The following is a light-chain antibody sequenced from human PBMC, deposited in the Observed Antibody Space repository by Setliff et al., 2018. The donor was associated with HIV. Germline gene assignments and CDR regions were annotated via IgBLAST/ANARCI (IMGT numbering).Light chain of an antibody. CDR3: CSYARSSSPLWV. Sequence: QSALAQPASVSGSPGQSITISCTGTSSDVGSYNLVSWYQHHPGKAPKLMIYEGSKRPSGVSNRFSGSKSGNTASLTISGLQAEDEADYYCCSYARSSSPLWVFGGGTKGTVL. V-gene: IGLV2-23*01. J-gene: IGLJ3*02. CDR1: SSDVGSYNL. CDR2: EGS.